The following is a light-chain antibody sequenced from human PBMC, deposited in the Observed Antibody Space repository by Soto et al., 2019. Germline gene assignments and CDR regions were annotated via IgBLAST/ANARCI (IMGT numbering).Light chain of an antibody. CDR1: QSVSSNY. Sequence: EIVMTQSPGTLSLSPXERATLSCRASQSVSSNYLAWYQQKPGQAPRLLIFRASSRATGIPGRFSGSGSGTDLTLTISRLEPEDLAVYYCQQYGSAWTFGQGTKV. J-gene: IGKJ1*01. CDR3: QQYGSAWT. V-gene: IGKV3-20*01. CDR2: RAS.